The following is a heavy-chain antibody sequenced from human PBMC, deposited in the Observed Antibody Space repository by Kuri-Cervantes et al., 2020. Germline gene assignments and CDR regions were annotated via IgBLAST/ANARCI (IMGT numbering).Heavy chain of an antibody. CDR2: IYYSGST. J-gene: IGHJ4*02. CDR1: GGSISSSSYY. Sequence: SETLSLTCTVSGGSISSSSYYWGWIRQPPGKGPEWIGSIYYSGSTYYNPSLKSRVTISVDTSKNQFSLKMSSVTAADTAVYYCATHPGLDYWGQGTLVTVPS. V-gene: IGHV4-39*01. CDR3: ATHPGLDY.